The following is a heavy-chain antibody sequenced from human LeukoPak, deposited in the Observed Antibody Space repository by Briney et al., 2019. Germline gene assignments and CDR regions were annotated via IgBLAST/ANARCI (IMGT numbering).Heavy chain of an antibody. CDR2: IYHSGST. D-gene: IGHD2-2*01. Sequence: SETLSLTCAVSGGSISSSNWWSWVRQHPGKGLEWIGEIYHSGSTNYNPSLKSRVTISVDKSKNQFSLKLSSVTAADTAVYYCARDLYIVVVPAGYWYFDLWGRGTLVTVSS. CDR3: ARDLYIVVVPAGYWYFDL. J-gene: IGHJ2*01. V-gene: IGHV4-4*02. CDR1: GGSISSSNW.